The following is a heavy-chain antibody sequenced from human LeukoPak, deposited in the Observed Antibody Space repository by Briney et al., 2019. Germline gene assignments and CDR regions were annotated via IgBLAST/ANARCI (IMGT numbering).Heavy chain of an antibody. J-gene: IGHJ5*02. CDR1: GGSFSGYY. V-gene: IGHV4-34*01. D-gene: IGHD2-2*02. CDR2: INHSGST. Sequence: PSETLSLTCAVYGGSFSGYYWSWIRQPPGKGLEWIGEINHSGSTNYNPSLKSRVTISVDTSKNQFSLKLSSVTAADTAVYYCARRVAAIKWPWFDPWGRGTLVTVSS. CDR3: ARRVAAIKWPWFDP.